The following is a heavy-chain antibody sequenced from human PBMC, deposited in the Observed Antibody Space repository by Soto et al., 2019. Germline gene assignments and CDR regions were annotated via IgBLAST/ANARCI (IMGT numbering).Heavy chain of an antibody. D-gene: IGHD7-27*01. V-gene: IGHV4-30-4*01. CDR2: IYKSATT. CDR1: GDSISNLDYF. Sequence: QVQLLESGPGLVKPSQTLSLTCSVSGDSISNLDYFWAWIRQPPGQALEYIGYIYKSATTYYNPSFECRVAIPVDTSKSQFSLNVTSVTAADTAVYFCARGRYCLTGRCFPNWFDSWGQGALVTVSS. CDR3: ARGRYCLTGRCFPNWFDS. J-gene: IGHJ5*01.